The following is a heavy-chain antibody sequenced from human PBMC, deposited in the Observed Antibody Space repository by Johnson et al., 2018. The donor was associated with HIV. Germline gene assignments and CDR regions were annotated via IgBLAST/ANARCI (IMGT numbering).Heavy chain of an antibody. V-gene: IGHV3-9*01. D-gene: IGHD3-10*01. CDR1: GITFSSYA. CDR2: ITWNSGSI. J-gene: IGHJ3*02. Sequence: VHFVESGGGLEQPGGSLRLSCAASGITFSSYAMHWVRQAPGKGLEWVSGITWNSGSIGYADSVKGRFTISRDNAKNSLYLQMNSLRPEDTAVYYCAKSTQANILRESGPYGAFDIWGQGTMVTVSS. CDR3: AKSTQANILRESGPYGAFDI.